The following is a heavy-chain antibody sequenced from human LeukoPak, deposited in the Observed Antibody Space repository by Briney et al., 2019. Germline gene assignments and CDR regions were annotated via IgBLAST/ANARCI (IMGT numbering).Heavy chain of an antibody. D-gene: IGHD5-12*01. CDR2: INPDGSQK. CDR3: ARRGGYDSYYYYYMDV. CDR1: GFTISNHW. J-gene: IGHJ6*03. Sequence: GGSLRLSCAASGFTISNHWLTWVRQAPGRGLEWVAHINPDGSQKDCVDSVTGRFTISRDNAKNSLYLQMNSLRAEDTAVYYCARRGGYDSYYYYYMDVWGKGTTVTVSS. V-gene: IGHV3-7*01.